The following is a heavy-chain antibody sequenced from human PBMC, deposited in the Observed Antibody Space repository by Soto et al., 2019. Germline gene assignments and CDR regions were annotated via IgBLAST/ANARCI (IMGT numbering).Heavy chain of an antibody. D-gene: IGHD3-16*02. CDR3: AKASSQGIINYLDHFAS. CDR2: ISWNSGRK. CDR1: GFTFEEVA. V-gene: IGHV3-9*01. J-gene: IGHJ5*01. Sequence: GGSLRLSCTAAGFTFEEVAMHWVRQVPGKGLEWVSGISWNSGRKVYADSVKGRFTISRDNAENSLYLQMNSLRPEDTAFYFCAKASSQGIINYLDHFASWGQRALVTVSS.